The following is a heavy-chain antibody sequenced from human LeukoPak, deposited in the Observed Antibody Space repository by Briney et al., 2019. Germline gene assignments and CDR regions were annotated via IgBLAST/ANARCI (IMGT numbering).Heavy chain of an antibody. CDR3: ARDPHYDFWSGYPNWFDP. V-gene: IGHV4-39*07. J-gene: IGHJ5*02. Sequence: SETLSLTCTVSGGSISSSSYYWGWIRQPPGKGLEWIGSIYYSGSTYYNPSLKSRVTISVDTSKNQFSLKLSSVTAADTAVYYCARDPHYDFWSGYPNWFDPWAREPWSPSPQ. CDR2: IYYSGST. CDR1: GGSISSSSYY. D-gene: IGHD3-3*01.